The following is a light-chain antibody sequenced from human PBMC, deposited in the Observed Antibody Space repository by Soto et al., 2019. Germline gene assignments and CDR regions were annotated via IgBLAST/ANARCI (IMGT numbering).Light chain of an antibody. Sequence: LAQPASVSGSPGQSVTISCTGTSSDVGGYDYVSWYQQHPGTAPKLMLYEVNNRPSGVSNRFSGSKSGNTASLIISGLQTEDEADYYCSAYTTTSTLIFGTGTKVTVL. CDR2: EVN. CDR3: SAYTTTSTLI. CDR1: SSDVGGYDY. J-gene: IGLJ1*01. V-gene: IGLV2-14*01.